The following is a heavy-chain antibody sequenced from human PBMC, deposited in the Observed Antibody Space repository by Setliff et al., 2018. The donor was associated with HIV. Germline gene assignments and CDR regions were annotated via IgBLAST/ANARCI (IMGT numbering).Heavy chain of an antibody. D-gene: IGHD2-15*01. CDR1: GGSISSSSYY. CDR2: MYYSGST. Sequence: SETLSLTCTVSGGSISSSSYYWGWVRQPPGKGLEWIGSMYYSGSTYYTPSLKSRITISLDTSKNQFSLRMRSVTAADTAVYYCARVGYCSGGSCYGDWYFDLWGRGTLVTVSS. J-gene: IGHJ2*01. CDR3: ARVGYCSGGSCYGDWYFDL. V-gene: IGHV4-39*07.